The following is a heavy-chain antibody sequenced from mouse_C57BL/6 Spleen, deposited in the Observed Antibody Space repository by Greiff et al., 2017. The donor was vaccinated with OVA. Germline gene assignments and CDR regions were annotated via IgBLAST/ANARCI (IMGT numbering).Heavy chain of an antibody. CDR3: AREVDYYGSSYGY. D-gene: IGHD1-1*01. V-gene: IGHV1-66*01. CDR2: IYPGSGNT. CDR1: GYSFTSYY. Sequence: VKLVESGPELVKPGASVKISCKASGYSFTSYYIHWVKQRPGQGLEWIGWIYPGSGNTKYNEKFKGKATLTADTSSSTAYMQLSSLTSEDSAVYYCAREVDYYGSSYGYWGQGTTLTVSS. J-gene: IGHJ2*01.